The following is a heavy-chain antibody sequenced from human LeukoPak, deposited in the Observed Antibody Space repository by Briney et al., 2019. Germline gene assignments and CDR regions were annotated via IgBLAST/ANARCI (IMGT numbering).Heavy chain of an antibody. D-gene: IGHD6-13*01. CDR2: IDRNGDST. V-gene: IGHV3-20*04. Sequence: GGSLRLSCAASGFTFEDYGMSWVRHGPGKGLEWVSAIDRNGDSTGYADSVKGRFIISRDNAKDSLYLQMNSLRAEDAAVYYCAKGYIIAGRQWYLDLWGRGTLVGVSS. CDR3: AKGYIIAGRQWYLDL. J-gene: IGHJ2*01. CDR1: GFTFEDYG.